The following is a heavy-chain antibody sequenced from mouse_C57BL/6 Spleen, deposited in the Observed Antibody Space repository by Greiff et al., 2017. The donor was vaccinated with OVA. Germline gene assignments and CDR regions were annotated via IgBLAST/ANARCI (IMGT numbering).Heavy chain of an antibody. CDR1: GYTFTSYW. CDR2: IYPSDSET. D-gene: IGHD3-3*01. V-gene: IGHV1-61*01. J-gene: IGHJ2*01. Sequence: QVQLQQPGAELARPGSSVKLSCKASGYTFTSYWMDWVKQRPGQGLEWIGNIYPSDSETHYNQKFKDKATLTVDKSSSTAYMQLSSLTSEDSAVYYCASEEGLFDYWGQGTTLTVSS. CDR3: ASEEGLFDY.